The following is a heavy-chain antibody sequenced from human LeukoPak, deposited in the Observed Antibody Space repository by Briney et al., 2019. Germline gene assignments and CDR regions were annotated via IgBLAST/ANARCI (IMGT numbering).Heavy chain of an antibody. D-gene: IGHD3-22*01. CDR3: ARDHGSGSTDYFDY. Sequence: AGSLTLSCAASGFTFSSYTMNWVRQTPGQGLEWVSSISADTSYIYYADSVKGRFTISRDNTKNSLYLQMKSLRVEDTAVYYCARDHGSGSTDYFDYWGQGTLVTVSS. V-gene: IGHV3-21*01. J-gene: IGHJ4*02. CDR2: ISADTSYI. CDR1: GFTFSSYT.